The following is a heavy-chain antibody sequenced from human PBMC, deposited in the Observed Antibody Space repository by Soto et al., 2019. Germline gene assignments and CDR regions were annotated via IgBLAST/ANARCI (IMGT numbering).Heavy chain of an antibody. V-gene: IGHV3-30*04. J-gene: IGHJ6*02. CDR2: TSYDGSIN. Sequence: GGSLRLSCAGSGFSFGSYEMHWVRQAPGKGLEWVTFTSYDGSINYYADSVKGRFTMYRDNSKNLMYLQMNSLRTEDTAAYYCVRRSPVSYSAVDVWGQGTTVTVSS. CDR3: VRRSPVSYSAVDV. D-gene: IGHD2-8*01. CDR1: GFSFGSYE.